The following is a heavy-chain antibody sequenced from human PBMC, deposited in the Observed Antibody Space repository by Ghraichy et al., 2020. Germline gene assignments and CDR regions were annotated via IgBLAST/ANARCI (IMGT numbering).Heavy chain of an antibody. D-gene: IGHD4-17*01. J-gene: IGHJ4*02. V-gene: IGHV3-23*01. Sequence: LSLTCAASGFTFSKYAMNWVRQAPGKGLEWVSTISRSGDSTYEDSVKGRFTISRDNSKNTLFLQMDSLRAEDTAVYYCTKRGAITTVTYFDYWGQGTLVTVSS. CDR3: TKRGAITTVTYFDY. CDR1: GFTFSKYA. CDR2: ISRSGDST.